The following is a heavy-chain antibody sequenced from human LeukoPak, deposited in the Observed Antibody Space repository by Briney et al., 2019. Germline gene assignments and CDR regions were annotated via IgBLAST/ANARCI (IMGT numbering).Heavy chain of an antibody. CDR1: GFTFSSYW. Sequence: GGSLRLSCAASGFTFSSYWMSWVRQAPGKGLEWVANIKQDGSEKYYVDSVKGRFTISRDNAKNSLYLQMNSLRAEDTAVYYCAREGMELITISGVVNIYFDYWGQGTLVTVSS. CDR2: IKQDGSEK. J-gene: IGHJ4*02. V-gene: IGHV3-7*01. D-gene: IGHD3-3*01. CDR3: AREGMELITISGVVNIYFDY.